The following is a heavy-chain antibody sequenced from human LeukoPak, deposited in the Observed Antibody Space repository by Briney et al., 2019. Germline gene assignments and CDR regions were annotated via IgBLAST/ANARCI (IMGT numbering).Heavy chain of an antibody. CDR2: TSGSGGST. J-gene: IGHJ5*02. CDR3: AKGSGDNSVYVS. D-gene: IGHD4-23*01. CDR1: GFTFSSYA. V-gene: IGHV3-23*01. Sequence: GGSLRLSCAASGFTFSSYAMSWVRQAPGRGLKWVSFTSGSGGSTYYADSVKGRFTISRDNSRNTLYLQVNSLRPEDTAVYYCAKGSGDNSVYVSLGQGTLVTVSS.